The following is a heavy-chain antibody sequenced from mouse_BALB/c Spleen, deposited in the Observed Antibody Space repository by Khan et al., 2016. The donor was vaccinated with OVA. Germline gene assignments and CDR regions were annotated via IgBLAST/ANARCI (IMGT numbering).Heavy chain of an antibody. Sequence: VQLQQSGPELVRPGASVKISCKASGYSFTGYFMNWVMQSHGKSLEWIGRINPHIGETFYNQRFKDKATLTVDESSSTAHMELRSLASEDSAVYYCTRIDRSDCDYWGQGTTLTVSS. CDR2: INPHIGET. CDR3: TRIDRSDCDY. V-gene: IGHV1-20*02. J-gene: IGHJ2*01. D-gene: IGHD1-1*01. CDR1: GYSFTGYF.